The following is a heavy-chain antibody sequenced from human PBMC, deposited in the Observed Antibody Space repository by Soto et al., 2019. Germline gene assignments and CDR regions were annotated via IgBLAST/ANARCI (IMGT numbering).Heavy chain of an antibody. Sequence: GSLRLSCVASGFTFSSYAMSWVRQAPGKGLEWGSGISGSGGTTYYADSVKGRLTISRDNSKNTLYLLLNSLRVDDTAVYYCAKKLRSGALGPTYYSGLDVWGPGTQVTVSS. CDR1: GFTFSSYA. J-gene: IGHJ6*01. CDR3: AKKLRSGALGPTYYSGLDV. CDR2: ISGSGGTT. D-gene: IGHD6-19*01. V-gene: IGHV3-23*01.